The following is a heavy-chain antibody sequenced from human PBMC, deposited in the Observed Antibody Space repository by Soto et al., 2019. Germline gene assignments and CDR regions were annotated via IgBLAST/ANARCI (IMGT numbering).Heavy chain of an antibody. Sequence: GSLRLSCAASGFTFTSYTMNWVRQAPGKGLEWVSSISSSSDYIYYADSMKGRVTISRDNAKNSLFLDMNSLTGEDTAVYYCARARVYATGPLDFWGQGTLVTVSS. CDR2: ISSSSDYI. V-gene: IGHV3-21*06. CDR1: GFTFTSYT. D-gene: IGHD6-13*01. CDR3: ARARVYATGPLDF. J-gene: IGHJ4*02.